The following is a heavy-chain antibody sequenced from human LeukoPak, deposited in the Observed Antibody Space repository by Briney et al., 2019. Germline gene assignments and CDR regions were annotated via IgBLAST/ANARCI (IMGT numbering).Heavy chain of an antibody. J-gene: IGHJ4*02. CDR2: IWYDGSNK. V-gene: IGHV3-33*08. CDR1: GFTFSSYA. Sequence: PGRSLRLSCAASGFTFSSYAMHWVRQAPGKGLEWVAVIWYDGSNKYYADSVKGRFTISRDNSKNTLYLQMNSLRAEDTAVYYCARDSSGSHGYFDYWGQGTLVTVSS. D-gene: IGHD6-6*01. CDR3: ARDSSGSHGYFDY.